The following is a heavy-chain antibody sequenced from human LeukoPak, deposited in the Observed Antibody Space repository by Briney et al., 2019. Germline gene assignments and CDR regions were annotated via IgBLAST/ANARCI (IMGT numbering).Heavy chain of an antibody. Sequence: PGGSLRLSCAASGFTFSAYNMIWVRQAPGKGLEWLSYISGSSSAIYYADSVQGRFTISRDNAKNSLSLQMSSLRVEDTATYYCAKDYCRDGNCPFPFLDSWGQGTLVTVSS. CDR2: ISGSSSAI. V-gene: IGHV3-48*01. CDR1: GFTFSAYN. J-gene: IGHJ4*02. D-gene: IGHD2-15*01. CDR3: AKDYCRDGNCPFPFLDS.